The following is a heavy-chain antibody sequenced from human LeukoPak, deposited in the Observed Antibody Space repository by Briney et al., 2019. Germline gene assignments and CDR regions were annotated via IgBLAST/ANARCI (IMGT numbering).Heavy chain of an antibody. CDR1: GYTFTGYY. CDR2: INPNSGGT. Sequence: ASVKVSCKASGYTFTGYYMHWVREAPGQGVEWGGWINPNSGGTNYAQKFRGRVTMTRDTSLSTASLEPSRLRSDDTAVYYCARVGFVGATTAFAIWGQGTMATVSS. J-gene: IGHJ3*02. D-gene: IGHD1-26*01. CDR3: ARVGFVGATTAFAI. V-gene: IGHV1-2*02.